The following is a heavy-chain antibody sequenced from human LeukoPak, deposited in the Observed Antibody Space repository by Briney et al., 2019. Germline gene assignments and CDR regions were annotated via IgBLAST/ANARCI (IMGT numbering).Heavy chain of an antibody. CDR1: GFTFSSYG. CDR3: AKGRWELQPLEGYFDL. D-gene: IGHD1-26*01. CDR2: KWYDGSNK. J-gene: IGHJ2*01. Sequence: PGGSLRLSCAASGFTFSSYGMHWVRQAPGKGLEWVAVKWYDGSNKYYADSVKGRFTISRDNSKNTLYLQMNSLRAEDTAVYYCAKGRWELQPLEGYFDLWGRGTLVTVSS. V-gene: IGHV3-33*06.